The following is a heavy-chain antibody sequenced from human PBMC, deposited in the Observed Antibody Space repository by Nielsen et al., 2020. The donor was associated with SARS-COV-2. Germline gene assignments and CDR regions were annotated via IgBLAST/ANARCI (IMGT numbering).Heavy chain of an antibody. CDR2: IDSAGDT. CDR1: GFNFSSYD. J-gene: IGHJ4*02. D-gene: IGHD5-18*01. V-gene: IGHV3-13*04. CDR3: ARAAGTAIDY. Sequence: GESLKISCAASGFNFSSYDILWVRQATGKGLEWVATIDSAGDTFYPGSVKGRFSVSRENGKNSLFLQMNSLRDGDTAVYYCARAAGTAIDYWGQGTLVTVSS.